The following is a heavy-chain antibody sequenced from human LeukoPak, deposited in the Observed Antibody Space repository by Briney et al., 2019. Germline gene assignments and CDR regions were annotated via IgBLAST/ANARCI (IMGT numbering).Heavy chain of an antibody. CDR3: AKIPTVTTYFDY. J-gene: IGHJ4*02. CDR1: GFTFSSYA. V-gene: IGHV3-23*01. D-gene: IGHD4-17*01. Sequence: GGSLRLSCAASGFTFSSYAMSWVRQAPGKGLEWVSAISGSGCSTYYADSVKGRFTISRDNSKNTLYLQMNSLRAEDTAVYYCAKIPTVTTYFDYWGQGTLVTVSS. CDR2: ISGSGCST.